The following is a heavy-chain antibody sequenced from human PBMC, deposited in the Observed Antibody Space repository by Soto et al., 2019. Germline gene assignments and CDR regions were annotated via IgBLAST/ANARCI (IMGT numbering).Heavy chain of an antibody. V-gene: IGHV4-30-2*01. Sequence: TLSLTCAVSGGSISSGGYSWNWIRQPPGKGLEWIGYIYHSGYTLYNPSLKSRVTISVDKSKNQFSLRLSSVSAADTAVYYCARDSLTGNYFDPWGQGTLVTVSS. CDR1: GGSISSGGYS. J-gene: IGHJ5*02. CDR2: IYHSGYT. CDR3: ARDSLTGNYFDP. D-gene: IGHD1-7*01.